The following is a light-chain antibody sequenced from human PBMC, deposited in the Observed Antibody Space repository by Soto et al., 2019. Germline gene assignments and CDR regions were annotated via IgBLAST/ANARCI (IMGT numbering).Light chain of an antibody. CDR2: DVS. V-gene: IGLV2-14*01. CDR3: NSYTSSSTVI. CDR1: SSDVGGYNY. Sequence: QSALTQPASVSGSPGQSITISCTGTSSDVGGYNYVSWYQQHPGKAPKLMIYDVSIRPSGVSYRFSGSKSGNTASLTISGLQDEDEADYYCNSYTSSSTVIFGGGTKVTVL. J-gene: IGLJ2*01.